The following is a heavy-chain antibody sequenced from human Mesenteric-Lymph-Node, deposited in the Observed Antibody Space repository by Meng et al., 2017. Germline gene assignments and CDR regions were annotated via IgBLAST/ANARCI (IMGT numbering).Heavy chain of an antibody. CDR3: AGSLHFYNSGFGY. CDR2: INGASGNT. J-gene: IGHJ4*02. CDR1: GYSFTSYE. D-gene: IGHD2/OR15-2a*01. V-gene: IGHV1-3*01. Sequence: QVQLVQSGAEVKKPGDSVKIAWAASGYSFTSYEMHWVRQGPGQRLEWMGWINGASGNTKYSQKFQDRVTMTRDTSASTAYMELSSLRSEDTAVYYCAGSLHFYNSGFGYWGQGTLVTVSS.